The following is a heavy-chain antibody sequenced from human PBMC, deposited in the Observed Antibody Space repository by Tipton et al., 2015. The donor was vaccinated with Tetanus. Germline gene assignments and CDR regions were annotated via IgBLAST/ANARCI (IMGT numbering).Heavy chain of an antibody. J-gene: IGHJ3*02. CDR1: GGSISSYY. D-gene: IGHD6-19*01. Sequence: PGLVKPSETLSLTCTVSGGSISSYYWSWIRQPPGKGLEWIGYIYYSGSTNYNPSLKSRVTISVDTSKNQFSLKLSSVTAADTAVYYCARAIPYLAVAGAFDIWGQGTMVTVSS. CDR3: ARAIPYLAVAGAFDI. V-gene: IGHV4-59*01. CDR2: IYYSGST.